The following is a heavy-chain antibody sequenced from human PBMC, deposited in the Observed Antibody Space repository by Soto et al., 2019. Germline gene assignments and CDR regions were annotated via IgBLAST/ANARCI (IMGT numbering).Heavy chain of an antibody. Sequence: QVQLVESGGGVVQPGRSLRLSCAASGFTFSSYGMHWVRQAPGKGLEWVAVIWYDGSNKYYADSVKGRFTISRDNSKNTLYGQMNSLRAGDRVVYYCARPQVSENVGVALDIWGKGTMVTLSS. CDR1: GFTFSSYG. CDR2: IWYDGSNK. V-gene: IGHV3-33*01. D-gene: IGHD1-1*01. J-gene: IGHJ3*02. CDR3: ARPQVSENVGVALDI.